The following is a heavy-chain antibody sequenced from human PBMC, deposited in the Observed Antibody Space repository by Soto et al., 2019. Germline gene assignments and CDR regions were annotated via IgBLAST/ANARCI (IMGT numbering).Heavy chain of an antibody. CDR1: GSSISSGDYY. CDR3: ARDPMSGIAPVP. J-gene: IGHJ5*02. D-gene: IGHD6-13*01. CDR2: IYYSGST. Sequence: SETLSLTCTVSGSSISSGDYYCSWIRQPPGKGLEWIGYIYYSGSTYYNPSLKSRVTISVDTSKNQFSLKLSSVTAADTAVYYCARDPMSGIAPVPWGQGTLVTVSS. V-gene: IGHV4-30-4*01.